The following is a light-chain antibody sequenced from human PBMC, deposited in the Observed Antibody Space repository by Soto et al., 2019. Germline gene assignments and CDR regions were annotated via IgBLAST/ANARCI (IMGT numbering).Light chain of an antibody. Sequence: QSVLTQPPSVSGAPGQRVTISCTGNSSNIGAGYGVHWYQQLPGTAPKLLIYVNSNRPSGVPDRFSGSKSGTSASLAITGLQAADEADYYCQSYDSSLSGWVFGGGTKLTVL. J-gene: IGLJ3*02. V-gene: IGLV1-40*01. CDR1: SSNIGAGYG. CDR3: QSYDSSLSGWV. CDR2: VNS.